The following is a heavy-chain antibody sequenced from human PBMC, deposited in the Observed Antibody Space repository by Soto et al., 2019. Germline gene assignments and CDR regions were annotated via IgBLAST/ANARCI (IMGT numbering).Heavy chain of an antibody. J-gene: IGHJ4*02. CDR2: ISYDGSNK. CDR3: AREGYSSGWPPLYFDY. D-gene: IGHD6-19*01. Sequence: QVQLVESGGGVVQPGRSLRLSCAASGFTFSSYAMHWVRQAPGKGLEWVAVISYDGSNKYYADSMKGRFTISRDNSKNTLYLQMNSLRAEDTAVYYCAREGYSSGWPPLYFDYWGQGTLVTVSS. CDR1: GFTFSSYA. V-gene: IGHV3-30-3*01.